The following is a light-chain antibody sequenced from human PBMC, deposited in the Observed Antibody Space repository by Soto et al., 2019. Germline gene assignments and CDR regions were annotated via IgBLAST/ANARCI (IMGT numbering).Light chain of an antibody. CDR2: DAS. J-gene: IGKJ3*01. Sequence: ILLTQSPSTLSASVGDRATITCRASQGIINYLAWYQQKPGKAPKLLIYDASTLQSGVPSRFSGSGSGTDFTLTVSSLEPEDFAIYYCQQRCMCPPTFGRGTKVDIK. CDR3: QQRCMCPPT. CDR1: QGIINY. V-gene: IGKV1-9*01.